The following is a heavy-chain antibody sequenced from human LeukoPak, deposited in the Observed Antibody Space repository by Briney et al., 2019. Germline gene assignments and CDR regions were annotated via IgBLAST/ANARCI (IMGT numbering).Heavy chain of an antibody. J-gene: IGHJ4*02. CDR2: INHSGST. CDR3: ARVLGIRNY. D-gene: IGHD7-27*01. CDR1: GGSFSGYY. Sequence: SETLSLTCAVYGGSFSGYYWSWIRQPPGKGLEWIGEINHSGSTNYNPSLESRVTISVDTSKNQFSLKLSSVTAADTAVYYCARVLGIRNYWGQGTLVTVSS. V-gene: IGHV4-34*01.